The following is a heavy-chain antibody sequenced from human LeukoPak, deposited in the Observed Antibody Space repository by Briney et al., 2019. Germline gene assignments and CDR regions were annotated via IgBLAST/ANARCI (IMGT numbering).Heavy chain of an antibody. D-gene: IGHD3-3*01. CDR2: ISAYNGNT. Sequence: ASVKVSCKASGYIFTSYGISWVRQAPGQGLERMGWISAYNGNTNHAQNFQGRVTVTTETSTSTAYMELRSLRSDDTAVYYCARDRGTYYDFWSGYHYWGQGTLVTVSS. V-gene: IGHV1-18*01. CDR1: GYIFTSYG. CDR3: ARDRGTYYDFWSGYHY. J-gene: IGHJ4*02.